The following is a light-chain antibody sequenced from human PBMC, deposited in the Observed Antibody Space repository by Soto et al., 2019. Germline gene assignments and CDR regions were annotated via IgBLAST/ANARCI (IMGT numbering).Light chain of an antibody. CDR3: QQVYDFPHT. J-gene: IGKJ2*01. V-gene: IGKV3-20*01. CDR1: QSVSSNN. Sequence: EIVLTQSPGTLSLSPGERATLSCRASQSVSSNNLAWYQQRPGQAPRVVIYGASTRATGIPERFSGSGSGTDFTLTISSLQPEDFATYYCQQVYDFPHTFGQGTKVEV. CDR2: GAS.